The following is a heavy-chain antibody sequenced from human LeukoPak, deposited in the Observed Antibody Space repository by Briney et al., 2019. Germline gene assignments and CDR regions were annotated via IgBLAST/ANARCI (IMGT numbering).Heavy chain of an antibody. CDR1: GFTFSSYA. CDR2: ISYDGSNK. V-gene: IGHV3-30-3*01. J-gene: IGHJ6*02. CDR3: ARDYSYGATDYYYGMDV. D-gene: IGHD5-18*01. Sequence: GGSLRLSCAASGFTFSSYAMPWVRQAPGKGLEWVAVISYDGSNKYYADSVKGRFTISRDNSKNTLYLQMNSLRAEDTAVYYCARDYSYGATDYYYGMDVWGQGTTVTVSS.